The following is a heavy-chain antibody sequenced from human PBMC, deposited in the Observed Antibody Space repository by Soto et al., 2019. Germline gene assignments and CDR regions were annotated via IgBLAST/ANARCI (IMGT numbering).Heavy chain of an antibody. D-gene: IGHD1-26*01. CDR1: GGTFSTYS. V-gene: IGHV1-69*01. Sequence: QVQLVQSGAEVKKPGSSVKVSCKASGGTFSTYSVSWVRQAPGQGLEWMGGIIPMFGSTKYAQTFQDRVTVTVQQSTSTVYMELSSLRSDDTAVYYCARYQGGEFQLLYAFDIWGQGTKVTVSS. J-gene: IGHJ3*02. CDR3: ARYQGGEFQLLYAFDI. CDR2: IIPMFGST.